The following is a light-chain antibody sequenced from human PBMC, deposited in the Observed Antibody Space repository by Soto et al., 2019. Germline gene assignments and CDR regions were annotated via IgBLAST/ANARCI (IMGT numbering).Light chain of an antibody. CDR1: QSVSSTF. J-gene: IGKJ1*01. CDR2: DIS. V-gene: IGKV3-20*01. CDR3: QQSGSSRT. Sequence: EIVLTQSPGTLSLSPGERATLSCRASQSVSSTFLAWYQQKPGQAPRLLIYDISSRATGIPDRFSGSGSGTDFTLTISRLEPEDFAVYYCQQSGSSRTFGQGTKVEIK.